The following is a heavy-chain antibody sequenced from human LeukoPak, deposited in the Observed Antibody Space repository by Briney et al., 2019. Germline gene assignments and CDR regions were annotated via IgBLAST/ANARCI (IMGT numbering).Heavy chain of an antibody. CDR3: ARNRGYYYYYMDV. CDR2: IYSGGYA. V-gene: IGHV3-53*01. CDR1: GFTVSSNY. Sequence: GGSLRLSCVVSGFTVSSNYMSWVRQAPGKGLEWVSIIYSGGYAYYADSVKGRSTISRDNSKNTLYLQMNSLRAEDTAVYYCARNRGYYYYYMDVWGKGTTVTVSS. J-gene: IGHJ6*03.